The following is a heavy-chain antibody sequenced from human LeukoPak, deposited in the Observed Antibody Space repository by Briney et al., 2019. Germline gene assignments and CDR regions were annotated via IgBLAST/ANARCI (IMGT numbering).Heavy chain of an antibody. D-gene: IGHD3-3*01. CDR1: GFTFSSYS. Sequence: GGSLRLSCAASGFTFSSYSMNWVRQAPGKGLGWVSSISSSSSYIYYADSVKGRFTISRDNAKNSLYLQMNSLRAEDTAVYYCARDGSRWSGYNNWFDPWGQGTLVTVSS. V-gene: IGHV3-21*01. CDR2: ISSSSSYI. CDR3: ARDGSRWSGYNNWFDP. J-gene: IGHJ5*02.